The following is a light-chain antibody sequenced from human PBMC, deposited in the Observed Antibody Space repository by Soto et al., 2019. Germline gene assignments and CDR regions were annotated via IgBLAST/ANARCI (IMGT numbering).Light chain of an antibody. Sequence: EIVLTQSPGTLSLSPGERATLSCRASQSVSNNYLAWYQQKPGQAPRLVIYGATNRATGIPDRFSASGSGTGFTLTISRLEPEDFAVYYCQQYISSPLTFGQGTKVEIK. J-gene: IGKJ1*01. CDR2: GAT. CDR3: QQYISSPLT. CDR1: QSVSNNY. V-gene: IGKV3-20*01.